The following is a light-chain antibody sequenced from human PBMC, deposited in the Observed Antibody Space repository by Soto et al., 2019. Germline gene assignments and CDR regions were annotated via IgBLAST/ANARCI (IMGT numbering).Light chain of an antibody. CDR2: EVY. CDR3: SSYTTNHTRV. CDR1: SXDIGGYNY. Sequence: QSALTQPASVSGSPGQSITFSXTGTSXDIGGYNYVSWFQHHPDKAPKLIIYEVYDRPSGVSNRFSGSKSGNTASLTISGLXPXXXADYYCSSYTTNHTRVFGGGTKLTVL. J-gene: IGLJ3*02. V-gene: IGLV2-14*01.